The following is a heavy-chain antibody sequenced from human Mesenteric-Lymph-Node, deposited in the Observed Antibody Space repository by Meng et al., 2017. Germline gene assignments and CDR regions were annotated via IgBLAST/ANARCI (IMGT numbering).Heavy chain of an antibody. V-gene: IGHV1-2*04. J-gene: IGHJ4*02. CDR2: INPDSGGT. D-gene: IGHD3-16*02. CDR1: GYSFTDYY. CDR3: ARDRPITFGGVTVDGGFDY. Sequence: ASVKVSCKASGYSFTDYYIHWVRQAPGQGLQWMGWINPDSGGTNYAQKFQAWVTMTRDTSISTTYMELSRLTSDDTAVYYCARDRPITFGGVTVDGGFDYWGQGTLVTVSS.